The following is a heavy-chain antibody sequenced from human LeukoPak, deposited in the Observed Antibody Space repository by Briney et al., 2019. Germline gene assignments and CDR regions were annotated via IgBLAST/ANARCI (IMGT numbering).Heavy chain of an antibody. CDR1: GGSVSSSIYY. J-gene: IGHJ4*02. V-gene: IGHV4-39*01. Sequence: SETLSLTCTVSGGSVSSSIYYWGWIRQPPGKGLEWIGSIYYSGSTSYNPSLKSRVTISVDTSKNQFSLKLTSVTAADTAVYYCASRNDILTGYVFDFWGQGTLVTVSS. CDR2: IYYSGST. D-gene: IGHD3-9*01. CDR3: ASRNDILTGYVFDF.